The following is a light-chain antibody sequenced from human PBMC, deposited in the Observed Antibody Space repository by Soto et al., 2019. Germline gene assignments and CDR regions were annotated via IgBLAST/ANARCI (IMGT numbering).Light chain of an antibody. V-gene: IGLV1-36*01. CDR1: SSNIGKNA. CDR3: AAWDDRLNGWV. J-gene: IGLJ3*02. CDR2: YDD. Sequence: QPVLTQPPSVSEAPRQRVTISCSGSSSNIGKNAVNWYQQLPGRAPKLLIYYDDVLPSGVSDRFSGSKSGTSASLAISGLQSEYEADYYCAAWDDRLNGWVFGGGTKVTVL.